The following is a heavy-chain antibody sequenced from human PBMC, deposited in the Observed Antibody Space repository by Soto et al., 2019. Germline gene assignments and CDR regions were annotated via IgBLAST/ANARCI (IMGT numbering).Heavy chain of an antibody. D-gene: IGHD2-15*01. CDR3: ARARGVVVVAATSGGWFDP. Sequence: SETLSLTCTVSGGSISSGDYYWSWIRQPPGKGLEWIGYIYYSGSTYYNPSLKSRVTISVDTSKNQFSLKLSSVTVAGTAVYYCARARGVVVVAATSGGWFDPRGQGTMVTVSS. J-gene: IGHJ5*02. V-gene: IGHV4-30-4*01. CDR1: GGSISSGDYY. CDR2: IYYSGST.